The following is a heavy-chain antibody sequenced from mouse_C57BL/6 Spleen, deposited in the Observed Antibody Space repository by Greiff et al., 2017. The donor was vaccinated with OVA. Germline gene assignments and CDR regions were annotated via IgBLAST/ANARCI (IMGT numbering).Heavy chain of an antibody. V-gene: IGHV1-69*01. CDR1: GYTFTSYW. J-gene: IGHJ4*01. CDR3: ARSNYGSSYYAMDY. CDR2: IDPSDSYT. D-gene: IGHD1-1*01. Sequence: QVQLKQPGAELVMPGASVKLSCKASGYTFTSYWMHWVKQRPGQGLEWIGEIDPSDSYTNYNQKFKGKSTLTVDKSSSTAYMQLSSLTSEDSAVYYCARSNYGSSYYAMDYWGQGTSVTVSS.